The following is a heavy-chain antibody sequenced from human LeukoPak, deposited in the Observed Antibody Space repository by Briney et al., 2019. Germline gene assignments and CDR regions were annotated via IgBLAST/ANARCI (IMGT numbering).Heavy chain of an antibody. D-gene: IGHD6-19*01. Sequence: SSETLSLTCTVSGGSISSYYWSWIRKPPGKGLAWIGYIYYSGSTNYNPSLKSRVTISVDTSKNQFSLKLSSVTAADTAVYYCARASSGWYGVDYWGQGTLVTVSS. CDR3: ARASSGWYGVDY. J-gene: IGHJ4*02. V-gene: IGHV4-59*01. CDR1: GGSISSYY. CDR2: IYYSGST.